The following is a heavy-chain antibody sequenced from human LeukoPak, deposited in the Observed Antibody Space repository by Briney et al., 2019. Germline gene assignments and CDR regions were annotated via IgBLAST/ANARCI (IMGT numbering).Heavy chain of an antibody. CDR2: INPNSGGT. Sequence: ASVKVSCKASGYTFTGYYMHWVRQAPGQGLEWMGWINPNSGGTNYAQKFHGRVTMTRDKSISTAYMELSRLRSDDTAVYYCARAGYSGSDFSVWGKGTTVTVSS. CDR1: GYTFTGYY. D-gene: IGHD5-12*01. CDR3: ARAGYSGSDFSV. J-gene: IGHJ6*04. V-gene: IGHV1-2*02.